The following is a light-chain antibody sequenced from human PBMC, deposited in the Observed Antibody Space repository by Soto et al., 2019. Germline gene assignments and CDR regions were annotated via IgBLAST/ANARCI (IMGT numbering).Light chain of an antibody. J-gene: IGKJ2*01. Sequence: DIVMTESPDSLAVSLGERATINSKSSQSVLYSSNNKHYLAWYQQKPGQPPKLLIYWASTRESGVPDRFSGSGSGPDFTLTITSLQAEDVAVYYCQQYYSTPPYTFGQGTKLEIK. CDR1: QSVLYSSNNKHY. CDR2: WAS. V-gene: IGKV4-1*01. CDR3: QQYYSTPPYT.